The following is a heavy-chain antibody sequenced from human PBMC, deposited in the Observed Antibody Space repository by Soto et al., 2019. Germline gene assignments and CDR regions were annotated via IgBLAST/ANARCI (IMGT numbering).Heavy chain of an antibody. CDR3: ARVLAARPGSGFDY. J-gene: IGHJ4*02. D-gene: IGHD6-6*01. Sequence: PSETLSLTCAVYGGSFSGYYWSWIRQPPGKGLEWIGEINHSGSTNYNPSLKSRVTISVDTSKNQFSLKLSSVTAADTAVYYCARVLAARPGSGFDYWGQGTLVTVSS. CDR1: GGSFSGYY. CDR2: INHSGST. V-gene: IGHV4-34*01.